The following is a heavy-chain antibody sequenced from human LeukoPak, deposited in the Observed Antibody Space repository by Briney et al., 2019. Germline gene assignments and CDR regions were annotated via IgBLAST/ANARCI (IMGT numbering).Heavy chain of an antibody. CDR1: GDTVSSNSAA. V-gene: IGHV6-1*01. J-gene: IGHJ5*02. CDR2: TYFRSKWYN. Sequence: SQTLSLTCAISGDTVSSNSAAWNWSRQSPSRGLEWLGRTYFRSKWYNDYAESLKGRISINPDTSRNQFSLHLNSVNPEDTAVYYCARGCSSTSCSGWFDPWGQGTLVTVSS. D-gene: IGHD2-2*01. CDR3: ARGCSSTSCSGWFDP.